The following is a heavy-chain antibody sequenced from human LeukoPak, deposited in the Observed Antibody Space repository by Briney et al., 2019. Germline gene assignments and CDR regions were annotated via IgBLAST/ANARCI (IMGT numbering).Heavy chain of an antibody. D-gene: IGHD5-12*01. Sequence: GGSLRLSCAASGFTFSSYGMNWVRQAPGKGLEWVSSISSSSTYIYYADSLKGRFTISRDNAKNSLYLQMNSLRAEDTAVYYCARSRGDSGYDASGYWGQGTLVTVSS. CDR2: ISSSSTYI. V-gene: IGHV3-21*01. CDR3: ARSRGDSGYDASGY. CDR1: GFTFSSYG. J-gene: IGHJ4*02.